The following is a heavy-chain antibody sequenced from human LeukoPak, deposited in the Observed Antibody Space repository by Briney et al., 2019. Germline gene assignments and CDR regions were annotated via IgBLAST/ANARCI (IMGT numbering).Heavy chain of an antibody. CDR1: GFAVSNTY. CDR3: ARGTVTAPDY. J-gene: IGHJ4*02. V-gene: IGHV3-53*01. CDR2: IYSGGNT. Sequence: GGSLRLSCAASGFAVSNTYMSWVRQAPGKGLEWVSIIYSGGNTYYADSVKGRFTISRDNSKNTLYLQMNRLRPEDTAVYYCARGTVTAPDYWGQGTLVTVSS. D-gene: IGHD2-21*02.